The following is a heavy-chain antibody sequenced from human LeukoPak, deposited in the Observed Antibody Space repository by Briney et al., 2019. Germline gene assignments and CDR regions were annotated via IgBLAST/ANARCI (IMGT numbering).Heavy chain of an antibody. CDR1: GFTFSSYA. D-gene: IGHD2-15*01. V-gene: IGHV3-23*01. Sequence: GGSLRLSCAASGFTFSSYAMSWFRQAPGKGLEWVSAISGSGGSTYYADSVKGRFTISRDNSKNTLYLQMNSLRAEDTAVYYCAKDRMRLLAYLDYWGQGTLVTVSS. CDR3: AKDRMRLLAYLDY. J-gene: IGHJ4*02. CDR2: ISGSGGST.